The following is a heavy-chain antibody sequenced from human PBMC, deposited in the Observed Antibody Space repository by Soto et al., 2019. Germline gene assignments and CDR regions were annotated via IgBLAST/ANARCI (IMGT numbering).Heavy chain of an antibody. J-gene: IGHJ6*02. Sequence: EVQLVESGGGLVQPGGSLRLSCAASGFTFSSYWMSWVRQAPGKGLEWVSSISSSSSYIYYADSVKGRFTISRDNAKNSLYLQMNSLRAEDTAVYYCARDRYCSGGSCYRADYYYYYGMDVWGQGSTVTVSS. CDR3: ARDRYCSGGSCYRADYYYYYGMDV. CDR1: GFTFSSYW. V-gene: IGHV3-21*01. D-gene: IGHD2-15*01. CDR2: ISSSSSYI.